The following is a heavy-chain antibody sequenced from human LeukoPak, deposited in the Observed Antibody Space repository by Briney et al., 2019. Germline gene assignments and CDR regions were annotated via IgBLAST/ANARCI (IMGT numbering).Heavy chain of an antibody. V-gene: IGHV1-69*04. D-gene: IGHD1-26*01. J-gene: IGHJ3*02. CDR3: ARERVGAGYI. CDR2: IIPILGIA. Sequence: SVKVSCKASGGTFSSYAISWVRQAPGQGLEWMRRIIPILGIANYAQKFQGRVTITADKSTSTAYMELSSLRSEDTAVYYCARERVGAGYIWGQGTMVTVSS. CDR1: GGTFSSYA.